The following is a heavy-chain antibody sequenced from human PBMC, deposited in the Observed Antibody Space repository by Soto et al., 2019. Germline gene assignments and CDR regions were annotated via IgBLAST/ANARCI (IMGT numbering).Heavy chain of an antibody. CDR2: INQDGSDK. J-gene: IGHJ4*02. D-gene: IGHD3-22*01. CDR1: GFTFSNYW. V-gene: IGHV3-7*01. CDR3: ARLVRNNYESSGFWFY. Sequence: GGSRRLSCAASGFTFSNYWMSWVRQAPGKGLEWVANINQDGSDKDYVDSVKGRFTISRDNAKNSLYLQMDSLRAEDTAVYYCARLVRNNYESSGFWFYWGQGT.